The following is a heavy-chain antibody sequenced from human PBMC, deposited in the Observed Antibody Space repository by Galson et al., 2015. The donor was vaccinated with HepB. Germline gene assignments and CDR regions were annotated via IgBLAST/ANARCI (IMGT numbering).Heavy chain of an antibody. CDR3: TTDLGSGWYAR. D-gene: IGHD6-19*01. CDR2: IKVKVDGGTT. V-gene: IGHV3-15*01. Sequence: SLRLSCAASGFTFSDAWMSWVRQAPGKGLEWIGFIKVKVDGGTTDYAAPVKGRFTISRDDSKNTLYLQMDSPKTEDTAVYYCTTDLGSGWYARWGQGIPVTVSS. CDR1: GFTFSDAW. J-gene: IGHJ4*02.